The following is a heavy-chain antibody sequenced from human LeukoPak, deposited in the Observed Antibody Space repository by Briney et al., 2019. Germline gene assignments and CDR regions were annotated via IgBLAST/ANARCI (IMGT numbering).Heavy chain of an antibody. J-gene: IGHJ5*02. Sequence: GGSLRLSCAASGFTFSNAWMSWVRQAPGKGLEWVSAISGSGGSTYYADSVKGRFTISRDNSKNTLYLQMNSLRAEDTAVYYCAKDGSSWYYDFWSGPNWFDPWGQGTLVTVSS. CDR2: ISGSGGST. D-gene: IGHD3-3*01. CDR1: GFTFSNAW. V-gene: IGHV3-23*01. CDR3: AKDGSSWYYDFWSGPNWFDP.